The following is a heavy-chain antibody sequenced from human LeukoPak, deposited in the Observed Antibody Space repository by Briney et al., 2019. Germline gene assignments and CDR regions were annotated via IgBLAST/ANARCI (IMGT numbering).Heavy chain of an antibody. D-gene: IGHD2-21*02. Sequence: GGSLRLSCAASGFTFSSYAMTWVRQAPGKGLGWVSLISATGGTSYYADSVKGRFTISRDNSKNTLYLQMNSLRAEDTAVYYCAKDTGYCGGDCYSYWGQGTLVTVSS. CDR3: AKDTGYCGGDCYSY. V-gene: IGHV3-23*01. CDR1: GFTFSSYA. CDR2: ISATGGTS. J-gene: IGHJ4*02.